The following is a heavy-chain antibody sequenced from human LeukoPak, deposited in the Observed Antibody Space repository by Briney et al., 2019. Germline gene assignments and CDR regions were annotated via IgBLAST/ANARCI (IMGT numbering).Heavy chain of an antibody. J-gene: IGHJ4*02. D-gene: IGHD2-15*01. CDR2: ISAYNGNT. Sequence: ASVKVSCKASGYTLTSYGISLVRQAPGQGLEWMGWISAYNGNTNYAQKLQGRVTMTTDTSTSTAYMELRSLRSDDTAVYYCARGPSESEIYYFDYWGQGTLVTVSS. V-gene: IGHV1-18*01. CDR3: ARGPSESEIYYFDY. CDR1: GYTLTSYG.